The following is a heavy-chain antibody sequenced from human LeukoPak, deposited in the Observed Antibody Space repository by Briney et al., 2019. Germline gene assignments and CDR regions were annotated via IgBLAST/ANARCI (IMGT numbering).Heavy chain of an antibody. CDR3: AKGLNFGAFDI. CDR1: GSTFDDYG. CDR2: ISWNSDSI. V-gene: IGHV3-9*01. D-gene: IGHD1-7*01. J-gene: IGHJ3*02. Sequence: PGGSLRLSCAASGSTFDDYGMHWVRQAPGKGLEWVSGISWNSDSIGYADSVKGRFTISRDNAKNSVYLQMNSLRAEDTALYYCAKGLNFGAFDIWGQGTMVTVSS.